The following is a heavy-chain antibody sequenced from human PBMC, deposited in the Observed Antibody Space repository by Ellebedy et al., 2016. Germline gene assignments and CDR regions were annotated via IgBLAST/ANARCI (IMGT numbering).Heavy chain of an antibody. Sequence: GGSLRLSCAASGFTFTTFWMSWVRQAPGKGLEWVANIKEDGSERHYVDSVEGRFTISRDNAKNSLYLQMDNRGAEDTAVYYCARGGNHFFGHWGQGNLVTVSS. CDR2: IKEDGSER. J-gene: IGHJ4*02. V-gene: IGHV3-7*03. D-gene: IGHD4-23*01. CDR1: GFTFTTFW. CDR3: ARGGNHFFGH.